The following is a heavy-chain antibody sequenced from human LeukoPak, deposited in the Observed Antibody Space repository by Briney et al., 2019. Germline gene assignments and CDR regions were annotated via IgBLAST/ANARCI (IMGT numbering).Heavy chain of an antibody. CDR2: ISSSSSYI. D-gene: IGHD6-13*01. CDR3: ARDRSSSWSSPYYGMDV. CDR1: GFTFSSYS. J-gene: IGHJ6*02. Sequence: GGSLRLSCAASGFTFSSYSMNWVRQAPGKGLEWVSSISSSSSYIYYADSVKGRFTISRDNAKNSLYLQMNSLRAEDTAVYYCARDRSSSWSSPYYGMDVWGQGTTVTVSS. V-gene: IGHV3-21*01.